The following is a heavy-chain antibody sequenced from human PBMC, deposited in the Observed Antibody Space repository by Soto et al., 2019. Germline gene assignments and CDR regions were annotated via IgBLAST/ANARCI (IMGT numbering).Heavy chain of an antibody. D-gene: IGHD3-10*01. Sequence: SETLSFTCAVYGGSFSGYYWSWIRQPPGKGLEWIGEINHSGSTKYNPSLKSRVTISVDTSKNQFSLKLSSVTAADTAVYYCARRRGYYGSGKPNFFDIWGQGTMVTVSS. CDR2: INHSGST. J-gene: IGHJ3*02. CDR1: GGSFSGYY. V-gene: IGHV4-34*01. CDR3: ARRRGYYGSGKPNFFDI.